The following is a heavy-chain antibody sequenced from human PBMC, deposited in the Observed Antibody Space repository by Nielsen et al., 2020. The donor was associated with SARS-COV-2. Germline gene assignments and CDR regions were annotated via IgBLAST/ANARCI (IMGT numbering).Heavy chain of an antibody. CDR1: GGSISSGGYY. Sequence: SETLSLTCTVSGGSISSGGYYWSWIRQHPGKGLEWIGYIYYSGSTYYNPSLKSRVTISVDTSKNQFSLKLSSVTAADTAVYYCARGEYGYYDSSGHPSWFDPWGQGTLVTVSS. D-gene: IGHD3-22*01. J-gene: IGHJ5*02. CDR3: ARGEYGYYDSSGHPSWFDP. V-gene: IGHV4-31*03. CDR2: IYYSGST.